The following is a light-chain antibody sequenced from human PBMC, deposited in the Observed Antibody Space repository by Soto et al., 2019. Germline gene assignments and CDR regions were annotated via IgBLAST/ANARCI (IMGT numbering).Light chain of an antibody. CDR1: SGHSNYA. J-gene: IGLJ2*01. V-gene: IGLV4-69*01. Sequence: QSVLTQSPSDSPSLGASVKLTCTLSSGHSNYAIAWHQQQPEKGPRYLMKLNSDGSHSKGDGIPDRFSGSRTGAERYLTISSLQSEYEADYYCQTWGTGVVFGGGTKLTLL. CDR3: QTWGTGVV. CDR2: LNSDGSH.